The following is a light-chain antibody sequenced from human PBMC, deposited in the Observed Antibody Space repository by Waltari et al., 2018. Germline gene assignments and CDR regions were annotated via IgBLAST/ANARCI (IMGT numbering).Light chain of an antibody. CDR1: HSISNR. V-gene: IGKV1-5*03. Sequence: TCRASHSISNRVAWYQQKPGKAPKLLIYRASRLESWVPSRFSGSRAGTEFTLTISSLQPDDFATYCCQQYNSNSVAFGQGTKVELK. CDR3: QQYNSNSVA. J-gene: IGKJ1*01. CDR2: RAS.